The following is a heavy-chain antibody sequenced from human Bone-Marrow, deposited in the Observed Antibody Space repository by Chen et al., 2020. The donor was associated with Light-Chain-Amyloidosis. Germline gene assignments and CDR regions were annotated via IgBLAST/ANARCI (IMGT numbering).Heavy chain of an antibody. J-gene: IGHJ4*02. CDR3: AKLRYQKADF. D-gene: IGHD2-2*01. CDR2: VLQDGTKQ. Sequence: QLVESGGGVVQPGTSLRLSCEASGFTLSSYGMHWVRQTPGKGLEWLVVVLQDGTKQYYACSILGRFTIARDTSKNTLYLQMNNLRPEDTGIYYCAKLRYQKADFWGQGTLVTVS. CDR1: GFTLSSYG. V-gene: IGHV3-30*18.